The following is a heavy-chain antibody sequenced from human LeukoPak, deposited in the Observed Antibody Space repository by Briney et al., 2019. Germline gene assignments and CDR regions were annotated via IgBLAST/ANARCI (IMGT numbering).Heavy chain of an antibody. CDR3: AKLHYSSDY. Sequence: GGSLRLSCAVSGITLSNYGMSWVRQVPGKGLEWVAGISGSGGSTNYAASVKGRFTISRDNRKNTLFLQMNSLRAEDTAVYYCAKLHYSSDYWGQGTLVTVSS. CDR2: ISGSGGST. J-gene: IGHJ4*02. V-gene: IGHV3-23*01. D-gene: IGHD6-6*01. CDR1: GITLSNYG.